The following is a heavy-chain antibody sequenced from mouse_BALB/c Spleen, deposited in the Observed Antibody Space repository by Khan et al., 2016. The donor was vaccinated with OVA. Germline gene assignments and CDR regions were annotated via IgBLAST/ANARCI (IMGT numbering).Heavy chain of an antibody. CDR1: GYSITSDYA. CDR2: LSYSGST. J-gene: IGHJ2*01. V-gene: IGHV3-2*02. Sequence: EVQLLESGPGLVKPSQSLSLTCSVTGYSITSDYAWNWLRQFPGNKLEWMGYLSYSGSTSYHPSLKSRISITRDTSKHQFVLQLNSVTTEDTATCYWARWGNSYFDYWGKGTTRTGSA. CDR3: ARWGNSYFDY.